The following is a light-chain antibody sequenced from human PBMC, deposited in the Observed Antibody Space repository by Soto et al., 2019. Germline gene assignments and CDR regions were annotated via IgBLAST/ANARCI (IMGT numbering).Light chain of an antibody. J-gene: IGLJ1*01. CDR1: SSDFGSYNL. CDR3: CSYAGPSTSYV. Sequence: QSVLTQPASVSGSPGQSITISCTGTSSDFGSYNLVSWYQQHPGKAPKLMIYEGNKRPSGVSDRFSGSKSGNTASLTISGLQGEDEADYYCCSYAGPSTSYVFGTGTKVTVL. V-gene: IGLV2-23*01. CDR2: EGN.